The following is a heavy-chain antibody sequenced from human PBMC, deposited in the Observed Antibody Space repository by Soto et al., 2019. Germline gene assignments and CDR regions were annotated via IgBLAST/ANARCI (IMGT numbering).Heavy chain of an antibody. V-gene: IGHV3-13*01. Sequence: EVQLVESGGGLVQPGGSLRLSCAASGFTFSSYDMHWVRQATGKGLEWVSAIGTAGDTYYPGSVKGRFTISRENVKNSLYLQMNSLRAGDTAVYYCARGLSKRGYSGYDRTYAFDIWGQGTMVTVSS. CDR1: GFTFSSYD. J-gene: IGHJ3*02. D-gene: IGHD5-12*01. CDR2: IGTAGDT. CDR3: ARGLSKRGYSGYDRTYAFDI.